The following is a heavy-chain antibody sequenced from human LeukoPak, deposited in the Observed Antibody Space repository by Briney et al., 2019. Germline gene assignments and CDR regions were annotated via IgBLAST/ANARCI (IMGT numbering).Heavy chain of an antibody. V-gene: IGHV4-59*01. CDR3: ARGKTYYDISKDAFDI. CDR1: GGSISSYY. CDR2: IYYSGST. D-gene: IGHD3-22*01. J-gene: IGHJ3*02. Sequence: SETLSLTCTVSGGSISSYYWSWIRQPPGKGLEWIGYIYYSGSTNYNPSLKSRVTISVDTSNNQFSLKLSSVTAADTAVYYCARGKTYYDISKDAFDIWGQGTMVTVSS.